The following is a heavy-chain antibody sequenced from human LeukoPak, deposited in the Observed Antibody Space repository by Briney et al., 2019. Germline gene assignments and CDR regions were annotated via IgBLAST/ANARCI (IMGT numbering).Heavy chain of an antibody. Sequence: GGSLRLSCAASGFTFSSYVMSWVRQAPGKGLEWVSAISGSGGSTYYADSVKGRFTISRDNSKNTLYLQMNSLRAEDTAVYYCAKVPGYYDSSGYYRSSDYWGQGTLVTVSS. V-gene: IGHV3-23*01. CDR2: ISGSGGST. CDR3: AKVPGYYDSSGYYRSSDY. CDR1: GFTFSSYV. D-gene: IGHD3-22*01. J-gene: IGHJ4*02.